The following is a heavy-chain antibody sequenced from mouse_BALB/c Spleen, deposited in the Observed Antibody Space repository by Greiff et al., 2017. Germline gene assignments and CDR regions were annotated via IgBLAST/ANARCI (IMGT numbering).Heavy chain of an antibody. CDR3: ARLADGYSYCDY. V-gene: IGHV1-39*01. D-gene: IGHD2-3*01. J-gene: IGHJ2*01. CDR2: IDPYYGGT. Sequence: EVQRVESGPELEKPGASVKISCKASGYSFTGYNMNWVKQSNGKSLEWIGNIDPYYGGTSYNQKFKGKATLTVDKSSSTAYMQLKSLTSEDSAVYYCARLADGYSYCDYWGQGTTLTVSS. CDR1: GYSFTGYN.